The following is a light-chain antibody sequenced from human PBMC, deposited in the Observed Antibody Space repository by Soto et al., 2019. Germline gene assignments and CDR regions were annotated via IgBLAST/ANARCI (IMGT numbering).Light chain of an antibody. CDR2: GAS. V-gene: IGKV3-20*01. Sequence: EIVLTQSPSTQSSSPGERVTLSCRASQSVSSSYLAWYQQKPGQAPRLLIYGASSRATGIPERFSGSGSGTDFTLTISRLEPEDFAVYYCQQYGSSPITFGHGTRLDIK. CDR3: QQYGSSPIT. J-gene: IGKJ5*01. CDR1: QSVSSSY.